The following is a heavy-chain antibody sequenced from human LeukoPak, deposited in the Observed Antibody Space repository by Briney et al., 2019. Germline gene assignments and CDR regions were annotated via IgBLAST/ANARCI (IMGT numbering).Heavy chain of an antibody. V-gene: IGHV3-33*01. Sequence: GGSLRLSCAASGFTFSTYAMHWVRQAPGKGLEWVAAIWSDGSNKYYADSVKGRFTISRDNSKNTLYLQMNSLRAEDTAVYYCARGGDSSGYYYSDYWGQGTLVTVSS. CDR3: ARGGDSSGYYYSDY. CDR2: IWSDGSNK. CDR1: GFTFSTYA. D-gene: IGHD3-22*01. J-gene: IGHJ4*02.